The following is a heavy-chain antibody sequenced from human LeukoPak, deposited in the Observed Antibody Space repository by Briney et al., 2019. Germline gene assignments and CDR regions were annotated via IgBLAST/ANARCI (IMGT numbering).Heavy chain of an antibody. CDR1: GITLSNYG. D-gene: IGHD3-22*01. V-gene: IGHV3-23*01. Sequence: GGSLRLSCAVSGITLSNYGMSWVRQAPGKGLEWVAGISGSGGRTTYADSVKGRFIISRDNPKNTLYLQMSSLRVEDTAVYFCARRGVVIRVILVGFHKEAYYFDSWGQGALVTVSS. J-gene: IGHJ4*02. CDR3: ARRGVVIRVILVGFHKEAYYFDS. CDR2: ISGSGGRT.